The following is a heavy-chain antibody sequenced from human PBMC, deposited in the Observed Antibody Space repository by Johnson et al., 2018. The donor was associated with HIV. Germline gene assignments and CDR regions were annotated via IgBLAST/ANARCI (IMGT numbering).Heavy chain of an antibody. CDR2: INSDGSST. Sequence: VQLVESGGGLVQPGGSLRLSCAASGFTFSSYWMHWVRQAPGKGLVWVSRINSDGSSTSYADSVKCRFTISRDNAKNTLYLQMNSLRAENTAVYYCARGRWLHLQGAYNAFEIWGRGTMVTVTS. CDR1: GFTFSSYW. J-gene: IGHJ3*02. V-gene: IGHV3-74*01. CDR3: ARGRWLHLQGAYNAFEI. D-gene: IGHD5-24*01.